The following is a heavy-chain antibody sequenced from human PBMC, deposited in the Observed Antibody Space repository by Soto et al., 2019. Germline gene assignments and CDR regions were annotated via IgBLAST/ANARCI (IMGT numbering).Heavy chain of an antibody. CDR2: INAYSGST. D-gene: IGHD1-26*01. Sequence: ASVKVSCKASGYTFTSYGISWVRQAPGQGLEWMGIINAYSGSTSYAQKFQGRVTMTRDTSTSTVYMELSSLRSEDTAVYYCARISSGSSPIWGQGTPVTVSS. CDR1: GYTFTSYG. V-gene: IGHV1-18*01. CDR3: ARISSGSSPI. J-gene: IGHJ4*02.